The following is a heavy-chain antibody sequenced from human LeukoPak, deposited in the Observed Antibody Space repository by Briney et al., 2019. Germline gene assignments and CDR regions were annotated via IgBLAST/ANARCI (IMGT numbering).Heavy chain of an antibody. CDR2: IYYTGST. CDR1: GGSISTYY. J-gene: IGHJ1*01. CDR3: ARHGDGDSFEYFLH. Sequence: SETLSLTCTVSGGSISTYYWSWIRQPPGKGLEWIGYIYYTGSTNYNPSLKSRVTISVDTSRNQFSLRVNSVTAADTAVYYCARHGDGDSFEYFLHWGQGTLVTVSS. D-gene: IGHD5-24*01. V-gene: IGHV4-59*08.